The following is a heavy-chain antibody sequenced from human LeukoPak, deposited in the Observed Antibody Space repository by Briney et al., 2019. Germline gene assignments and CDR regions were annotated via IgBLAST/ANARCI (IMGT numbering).Heavy chain of an antibody. CDR1: GGSFSGYY. J-gene: IGHJ1*01. D-gene: IGHD4-17*01. CDR2: INHSGST. Sequence: SETLSLTCAVYGGSFSGYYRSWIRQPPGKGLEWIGEINHSGSTNYNPSLKSRVTISVDTSKNQFSLKLSSVTAADTAVYYCARGGWNDYAYFQHWGQGTLVTVSS. CDR3: ARGGWNDYAYFQH. V-gene: IGHV4-34*01.